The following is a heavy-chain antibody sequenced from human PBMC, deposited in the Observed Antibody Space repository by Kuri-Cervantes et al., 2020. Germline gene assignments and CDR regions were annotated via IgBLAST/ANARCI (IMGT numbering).Heavy chain of an antibody. D-gene: IGHD4-23*01. CDR3: AKETLYGGNPWYYFDY. CDR2: ILNSGDNT. Sequence: GGSLRLSCAASGFSFSSYAMSWVRQAPGKGLEWVSGILNSGDNTYYADSVKGRFTISRDNSKNTLYLQMNSLRAEDTAVYYCAKETLYGGNPWYYFDYWGQGTLVTVSS. V-gene: IGHV3-23*01. J-gene: IGHJ4*02. CDR1: GFSFSSYA.